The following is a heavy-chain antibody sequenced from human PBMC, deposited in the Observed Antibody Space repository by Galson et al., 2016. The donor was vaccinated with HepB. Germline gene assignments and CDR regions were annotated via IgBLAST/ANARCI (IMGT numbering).Heavy chain of an antibody. CDR3: ARDKLIPAALEAVDI. CDR2: ISYDGFKK. Sequence: SLRLSCAASGFRFSDYAMHWVRQSPGKGLEWVAIISYDGFKKYYPDSVKGRFTVSRDNSKNRLSLQMNSLRPEDTALYYCARDKLIPAALEAVDIWGQGTLVTVSS. D-gene: IGHD2-2*01. CDR1: GFRFSDYA. J-gene: IGHJ4*02. V-gene: IGHV3-30-3*01.